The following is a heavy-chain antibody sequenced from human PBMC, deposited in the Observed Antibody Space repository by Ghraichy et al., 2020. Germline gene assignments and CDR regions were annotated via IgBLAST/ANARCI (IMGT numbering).Heavy chain of an antibody. D-gene: IGHD3-10*01. Sequence: GGSLRLSCTASGFTFSSYGMSWVRQAPGKGLEWVSTTDVSDADSVKGRFTSSRDNSKNTHYLQMNSLRVEDTAVYYCAKIIGQSRFVDWGQGTLVTVSS. J-gene: IGHJ4*02. CDR1: GFTFSSYG. V-gene: IGHV3-23*01. CDR3: AKIIGQSRFVD. CDR2: TDVS.